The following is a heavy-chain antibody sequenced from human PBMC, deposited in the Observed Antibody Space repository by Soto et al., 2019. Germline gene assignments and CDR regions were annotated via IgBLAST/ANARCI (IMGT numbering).Heavy chain of an antibody. CDR1: GFTFSSYA. CDR2: ISYDGSNK. J-gene: IGHJ6*02. Sequence: GGSLRLSCAASGFTFSSYAMHWVRQAPGKGLEWVAVISYDGSNKYYADSVKGRFTISRDNSKNTLYLQMNSLRAEDTAVYYCARDRSPAGSALYYYYGMDVWGQGTTVTVSS. V-gene: IGHV3-30-3*01. CDR3: ARDRSPAGSALYYYYGMDV. D-gene: IGHD2-15*01.